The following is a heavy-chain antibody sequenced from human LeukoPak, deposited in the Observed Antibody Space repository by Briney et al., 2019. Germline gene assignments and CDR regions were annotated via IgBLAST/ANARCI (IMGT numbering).Heavy chain of an antibody. CDR1: GGSISSYY. Sequence: SETLSLTCTVSGGSISSYYWSWIRQPPGKGLEWIGYIYYSGSTNYNPSLKSRVTISVDTSKNQFSLKLSSVTAADTAVYYCARDVGGATTNYYYYMDVWGKGTTVTVSS. CDR2: IYYSGST. D-gene: IGHD1-26*01. J-gene: IGHJ6*03. V-gene: IGHV4-59*01. CDR3: ARDVGGATTNYYYYMDV.